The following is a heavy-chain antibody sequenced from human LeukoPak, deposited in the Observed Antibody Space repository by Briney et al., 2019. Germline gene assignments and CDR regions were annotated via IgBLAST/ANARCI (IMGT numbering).Heavy chain of an antibody. CDR3: ARSPYNWNDSPYYMDV. J-gene: IGHJ6*03. Sequence: GSLSLSCAASRFTVRSNYMSWVRQAPGKGLEWVSVIYSGGRTYYADAVKGRFTISRDNSKNTLYLQMNSLRVEDTAVYYCARSPYNWNDSPYYMDVWGKGTTVTVSS. CDR2: IYSGGRT. CDR1: RFTVRSNY. D-gene: IGHD1-1*01. V-gene: IGHV3-66*02.